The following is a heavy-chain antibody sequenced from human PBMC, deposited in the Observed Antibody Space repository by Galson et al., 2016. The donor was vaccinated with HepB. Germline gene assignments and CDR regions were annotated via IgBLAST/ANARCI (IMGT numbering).Heavy chain of an antibody. J-gene: IGHJ4*02. Sequence: SLRLSCAASEFTFRNYGMHWVRQALGKGLEWLAVVSYDGSNQYYADSVKGRFTISRDNSKNTLYLQMNSLRAEDTAVYYCAKDRYYTSGRGVDSWGQGTLVTVSS. D-gene: IGHD3-10*01. CDR3: AKDRYYTSGRGVDS. CDR1: EFTFRNYG. CDR2: VSYDGSNQ. V-gene: IGHV3-30*18.